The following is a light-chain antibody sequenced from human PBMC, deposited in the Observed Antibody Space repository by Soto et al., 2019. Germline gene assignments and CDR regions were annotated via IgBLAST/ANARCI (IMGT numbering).Light chain of an antibody. J-gene: IGLJ1*01. V-gene: IGLV2-14*01. Sequence: QSALTQPASVSGSPGQSITISCTGTSIDVGNYKYVSWYQQHPGKAPKLMIYEVSNRPSGVSNRFSGSKSGNTAPLTISGLQAEDETDYYCFSYTSSGTYVFGTGTKVTVL. CDR1: SIDVGNYKY. CDR3: FSYTSSGTYV. CDR2: EVS.